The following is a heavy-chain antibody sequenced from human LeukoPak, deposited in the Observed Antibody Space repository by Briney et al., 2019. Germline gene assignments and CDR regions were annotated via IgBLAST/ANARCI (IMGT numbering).Heavy chain of an antibody. Sequence: GSLRLSCAASGFTLNSYWMHWVRQAPGKGLVWVSRINSDGSSTSYADSVKGRFTISRDNAKNTLYLQMNSLRAEDTAVYYCVRVFTMIVVDALDIWGQGTMATVSS. V-gene: IGHV3-74*01. J-gene: IGHJ3*02. CDR1: GFTLNSYW. CDR2: INSDGSST. CDR3: VRVFTMIVVDALDI. D-gene: IGHD3-22*01.